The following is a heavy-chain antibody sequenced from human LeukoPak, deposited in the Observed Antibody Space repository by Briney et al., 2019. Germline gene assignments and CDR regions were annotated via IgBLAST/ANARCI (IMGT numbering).Heavy chain of an antibody. Sequence: PGGSLRLSCAASGFTFSSYSMNWVRQAPGKGLEWVSYISSSSSTIYYADSVKGRFTTSRDNAKNSLYLQMNSLRAEDTAVYYCARRASDYYDSSGSIDYWGQGTLVTVSS. CDR3: ARRASDYYDSSGSIDY. CDR2: ISSSSSTI. J-gene: IGHJ4*02. V-gene: IGHV3-48*04. CDR1: GFTFSSYS. D-gene: IGHD3-22*01.